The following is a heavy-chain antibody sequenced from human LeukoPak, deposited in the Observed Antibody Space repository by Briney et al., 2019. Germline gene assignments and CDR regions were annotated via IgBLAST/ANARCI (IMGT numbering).Heavy chain of an antibody. V-gene: IGHV1-24*01. CDR3: ATLRGDFWSGYYTGNWFDP. CDR2: FDPEDGET. Sequence: ASVKVSCKVSGYTLTELSMHWVRQAPGKGREWMGGFDPEDGETIYAQKFQGRVTMTEDTSTDTAYMELSSLRSEDTAVYYCATLRGDFWSGYYTGNWFDPWGQGTLVTVSS. J-gene: IGHJ5*02. CDR1: GYTLTELS. D-gene: IGHD3-3*01.